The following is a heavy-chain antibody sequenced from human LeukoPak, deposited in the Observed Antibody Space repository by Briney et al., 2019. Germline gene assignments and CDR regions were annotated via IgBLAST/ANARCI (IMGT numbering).Heavy chain of an antibody. D-gene: IGHD1-26*01. J-gene: IGHJ4*02. CDR2: IYDSGST. CDR3: ARGEVGATTPLDS. V-gene: IGHV4-59*01. Sequence: PSETLSLTCTVPGGSISSYYWSWIRQPPGKGLEWIGCIYDSGSTKNNPSLKGRVTISVDTSKKQLSLKLSSVTAADTAVYYCARGEVGATTPLDSWGQGTLVTVSS. CDR1: GGSISSYY.